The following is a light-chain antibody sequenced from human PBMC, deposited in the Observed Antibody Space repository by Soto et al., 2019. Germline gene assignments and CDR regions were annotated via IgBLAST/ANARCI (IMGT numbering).Light chain of an antibody. CDR3: QRYVGSPLT. CDR1: QSISSSD. CDR2: GAS. V-gene: IGKV3-20*01. J-gene: IGKJ4*01. Sequence: EFVLTQSPGTLSLSPGERATLSCRASQSISSSDLAWYQQKAGQAPRLLIFGASTRATGIPDRFSGSGSGTDVTLTISRLEPEDFAVYYCQRYVGSPLTFGGGTKVEIK.